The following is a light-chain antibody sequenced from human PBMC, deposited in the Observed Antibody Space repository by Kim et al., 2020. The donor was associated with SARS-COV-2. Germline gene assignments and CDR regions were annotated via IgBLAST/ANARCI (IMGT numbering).Light chain of an antibody. CDR2: AAT. CDR3: QQYKNRTPWT. CDR1: QDIGNN. V-gene: IGKV3-15*01. Sequence: EIVMTQSPGTLSVSPGERATLSCRASQDIGNNIAWFQQKPGQAPRLLISAATTRATDVPDRISGSGSGTKFTLTISSLQSDDSATYYCQQYKNRTPWTFGQGTKLEIK. J-gene: IGKJ1*01.